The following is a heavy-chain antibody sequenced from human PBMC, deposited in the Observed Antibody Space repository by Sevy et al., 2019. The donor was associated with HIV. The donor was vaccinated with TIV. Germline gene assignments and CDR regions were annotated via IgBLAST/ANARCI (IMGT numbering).Heavy chain of an antibody. CDR2: ISKSSSYI. J-gene: IGHJ6*02. Sequence: GGSLRLSCAASGSSFESFAMNWVRQAPGKGLEWVAYISKSSSYIYYADSVKGRFPISRDNAKNSLFLQMNSLGAEDTAIYYCTRGSGIDYYEKGMDLWGQGTTVTVSS. CDR3: TRGSGIDYYEKGMDL. V-gene: IGHV3-21*04. CDR1: GSSFESFA. D-gene: IGHD3-10*01.